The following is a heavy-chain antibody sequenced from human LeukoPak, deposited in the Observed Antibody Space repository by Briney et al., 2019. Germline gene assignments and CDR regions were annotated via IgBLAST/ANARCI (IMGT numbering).Heavy chain of an antibody. J-gene: IGHJ6*02. CDR3: TTDQGQFLYGMDV. CDR2: IKSKTDGGTT. D-gene: IGHD5-24*01. CDR1: GFTFSNAW. V-gene: IGHV3-15*01. Sequence: GGSLRLSCAASGFTFSNAWMSWVRQAPGKGLEWVGRIKSKTDGGTTDYAAPVKGRFTISRDDSKNTLYLQMNSLKTEDTAVYYCTTDQGQFLYGMDVWGQGTTATVSS.